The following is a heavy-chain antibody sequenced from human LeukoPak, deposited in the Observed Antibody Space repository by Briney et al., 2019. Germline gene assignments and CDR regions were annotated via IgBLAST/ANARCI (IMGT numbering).Heavy chain of an antibody. D-gene: IGHD3-22*01. J-gene: IGHJ4*02. CDR1: GYTFTNYD. Sequence: GASVKVSCKASGYTFTNYDINWVRQASGQGLEWMGYMKPNSGNTGYAQKFQGRVTLTTDTSTSTAYIELRSLRSDDTAVYYCARGPHERSGYPDDWGQGTLVTVPS. V-gene: IGHV1-8*01. CDR2: MKPNSGNT. CDR3: ARGPHERSGYPDD.